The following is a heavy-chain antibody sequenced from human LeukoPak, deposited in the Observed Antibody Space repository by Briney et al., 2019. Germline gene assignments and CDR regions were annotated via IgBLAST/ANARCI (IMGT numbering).Heavy chain of an antibody. J-gene: IGHJ4*02. CDR1: GGSFSGYY. Sequence: SETLSLTCAVYGGSFSGYYWSWIRQPAGKRLEWIGRISSSGSTNYNPSLKSRVTMSVDSSKNQFSLKLSSVTAADTAVYYCARGAYSGSSNPFDYWGQGTLVTVSS. CDR3: ARGAYSGSSNPFDY. CDR2: ISSSGST. D-gene: IGHD1-26*01. V-gene: IGHV4-59*10.